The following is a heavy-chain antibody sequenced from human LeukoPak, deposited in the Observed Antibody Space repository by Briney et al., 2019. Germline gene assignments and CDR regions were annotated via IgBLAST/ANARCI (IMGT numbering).Heavy chain of an antibody. J-gene: IGHJ6*03. Sequence: PGGSLRLSCAASGFTFSSYAMSWVRQAPGKGLEWVSAISGSGGSTYYADSVKGRFTISRDNSKNTLYLQMNSLRAEDTAVYYCATTQIHFWSGYPIYYYMDVWGKGTTVTVSS. D-gene: IGHD3-3*02. CDR3: ATTQIHFWSGYPIYYYMDV. CDR2: ISGSGGST. V-gene: IGHV3-23*01. CDR1: GFTFSSYA.